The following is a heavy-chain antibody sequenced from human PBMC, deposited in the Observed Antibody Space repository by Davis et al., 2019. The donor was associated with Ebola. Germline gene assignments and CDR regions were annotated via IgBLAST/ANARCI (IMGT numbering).Heavy chain of an antibody. D-gene: IGHD3-9*01. CDR2: IDWDDDK. V-gene: IGHV2-70*01. Sequence: SGPTLVKPTQTLTLTCTFSGFSLSTSGMCVSWIRQPPGKALEWLALIDWDDDKYYSTSLKTRLTISKDTSKNQVVLTMTNMDPVDTATYYCARIQGDYDILTGYYNEGGFDYWGQGTLVTVSS. CDR1: GFSLSTSGMC. CDR3: ARIQGDYDILTGYYNEGGFDY. J-gene: IGHJ4*02.